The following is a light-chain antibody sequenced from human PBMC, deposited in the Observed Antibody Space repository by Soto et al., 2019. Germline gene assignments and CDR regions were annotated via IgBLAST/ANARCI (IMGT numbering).Light chain of an antibody. CDR3: LQANSFPLT. Sequence: EIVVTQSPATLSVSPWERVTLSCRASQSVRNKVAWYQQKPGQTPRVIIYDTSTRAADIPARFGGSGYGTDYTLTISSLQPEDFATYYCLQANSFPLTFGGGTKVDIK. V-gene: IGKV3-15*01. CDR2: DTS. CDR1: QSVRNK. J-gene: IGKJ4*01.